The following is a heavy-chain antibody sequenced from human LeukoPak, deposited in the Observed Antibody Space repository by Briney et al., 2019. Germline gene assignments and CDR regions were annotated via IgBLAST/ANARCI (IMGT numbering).Heavy chain of an antibody. CDR1: GGSISSYY. CDR2: IYYSGST. CDR3: ARDERSRYYYMDV. J-gene: IGHJ6*03. V-gene: IGHV4-59*01. Sequence: SETLSLTCTVSGGSISSYYWSWIRQPPGKGLEWIGYIYYSGSTKYNPSLKSRVTISVDTSKNQFSLKLSSVTAADTAVYYCARDERSRYYYMDVWGEGTTVTVSS.